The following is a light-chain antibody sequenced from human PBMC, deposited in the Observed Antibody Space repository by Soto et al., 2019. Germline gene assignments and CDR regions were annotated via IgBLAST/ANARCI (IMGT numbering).Light chain of an antibody. CDR1: QRVSSSY. V-gene: IGKV3-20*01. CDR3: QQYGSSPWT. J-gene: IGKJ1*01. CDR2: DAS. Sequence: EIVLTQSPGTLSLSPGERATLSCRASQRVSSSYLAWYQQKPGQAPRLLIYDASSRATGIPDRFSGSGSGTDFTLTISRLEPEDFAVYYCQQYGSSPWTFGQGTKVDIK.